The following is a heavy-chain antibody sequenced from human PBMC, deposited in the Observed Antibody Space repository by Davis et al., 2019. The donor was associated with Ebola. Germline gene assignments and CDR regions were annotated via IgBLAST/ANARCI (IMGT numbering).Heavy chain of an antibody. D-gene: IGHD4-17*01. CDR2: ISAYNGDT. CDR1: GYTFTTYI. V-gene: IGHV1-18*01. Sequence: AASVKVSCKASGYTFTTYIISWVRQAPGQGLEWMGWISAYNGDTNYAPKFQGRVTMTTDTSTSTAYMELRSLRSDDTAVYYCARKYGDYDYYYYGMDVWGQGTTVTVSS. CDR3: ARKYGDYDYYYYGMDV. J-gene: IGHJ6*02.